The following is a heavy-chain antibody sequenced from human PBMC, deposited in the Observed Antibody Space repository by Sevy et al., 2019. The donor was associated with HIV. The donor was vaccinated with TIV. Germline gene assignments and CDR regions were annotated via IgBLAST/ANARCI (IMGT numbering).Heavy chain of an antibody. CDR2: INPKTGAT. CDR3: ARDLVRDDYSYGALDY. J-gene: IGHJ4*02. D-gene: IGHD5-18*01. Sequence: ASVKVSCKASGYTFSDYYLHWLRLAPGQGFEWMGWINPKTGATKYAQRFQGRVTLNRDKSITRASMELSSLRSDDAALFYCARDLVRDDYSYGALDYWGQGTLVTVSS. CDR1: GYTFSDYY. V-gene: IGHV1-2*02.